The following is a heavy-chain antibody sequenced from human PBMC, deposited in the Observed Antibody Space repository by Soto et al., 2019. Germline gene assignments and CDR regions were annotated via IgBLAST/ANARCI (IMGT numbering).Heavy chain of an antibody. V-gene: IGHV3-33*01. D-gene: IGHD1-26*01. J-gene: IGHJ3*02. Sequence: GSLRLSCAASGFTFSSYGMHWVHQAPGKGLEWVAVIWYDGSNKYYADSVKGRFTISRDNSKNTLYLQMNSLRAEDTAVYYCARWGPRSGSYAFDIWGQGTMVTVSS. CDR1: GFTFSSYG. CDR3: ARWGPRSGSYAFDI. CDR2: IWYDGSNK.